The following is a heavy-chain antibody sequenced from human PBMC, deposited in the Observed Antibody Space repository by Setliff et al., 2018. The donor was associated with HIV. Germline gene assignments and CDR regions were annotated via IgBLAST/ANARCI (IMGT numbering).Heavy chain of an antibody. V-gene: IGHV4-39*01. CDR2: IYYSGST. CDR3: ARREGTAAAGTYYMDV. J-gene: IGHJ6*03. Sequence: SETLSLTCTVSGGSISSSSYYWGWIRQPPGKGLEWIGSIYYSGSTYYNPSLKSRLTMSVDTSKNQFSLRLHSVTAADTAVYYCARREGTAAAGTYYMDVWGKGTTVTVSS. D-gene: IGHD6-13*01. CDR1: GGSISSSSYY.